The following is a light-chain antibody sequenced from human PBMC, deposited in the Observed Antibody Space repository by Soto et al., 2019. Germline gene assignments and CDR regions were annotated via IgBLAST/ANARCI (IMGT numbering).Light chain of an antibody. J-gene: IGKJ3*01. V-gene: IGKV1-33*01. CDR2: GAS. CDR3: HHYNNHPPFT. CDR1: QYIRTS. Sequence: DIQMTQSPSSLSASVGARVSITCQASQYIRTSLSWFQHKPGRAPNLLIYGASYLETGIPSRFRRGASGTNFTVTISSLQREDIANNYCHHYNNHPPFTFGTGTIVDIE.